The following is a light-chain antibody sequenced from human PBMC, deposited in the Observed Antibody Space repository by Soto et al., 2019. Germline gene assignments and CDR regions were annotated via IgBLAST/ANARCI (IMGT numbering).Light chain of an antibody. J-gene: IGLJ3*02. CDR1: SSDVGGYNY. Sequence: QSALTQPASVSGSPGQLITCSCTGTSSDVGGYNYVSWYQQHPGKAPKLVIFEVSVRPSGVSNRFSGSKSGNTASLTISGLQPEDEADYYCSSYTTSDTWVFGGGTKLTVL. V-gene: IGLV2-14*01. CDR3: SSYTTSDTWV. CDR2: EVS.